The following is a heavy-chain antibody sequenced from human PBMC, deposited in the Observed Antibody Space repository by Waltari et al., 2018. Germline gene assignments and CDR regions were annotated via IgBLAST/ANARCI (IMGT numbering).Heavy chain of an antibody. CDR3: TRGYGTYYGSGSYHY. Sequence: QVQLVQSGPEVKKPGASVMVSCKASGYTFISYSITWVRQAPGQGLEWIGWISTYNGNTNYAQKLQGRVTLTTETSTGTVYMELRSLRSDVTAVYYCTRGYGTYYGSGSYHYWGQGTLVTVSS. CDR1: GYTFISYS. CDR2: ISTYNGNT. V-gene: IGHV1-18*01. D-gene: IGHD3-10*01. J-gene: IGHJ4*02.